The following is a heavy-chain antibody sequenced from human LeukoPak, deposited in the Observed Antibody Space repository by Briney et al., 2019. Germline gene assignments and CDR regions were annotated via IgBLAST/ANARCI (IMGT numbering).Heavy chain of an antibody. V-gene: IGHV3-9*01. CDR1: GFTFDDYA. J-gene: IGHJ4*02. CDR3: AKGLSKSSSASYYTD. CDR2: ISWNSGAI. Sequence: GGSLRLPCAASGFTFDDYAMHWVRQAPGKGLEWVSGISWNSGAIGYADSVKGRFTISRDNAKNSLYLQMNSLRAEDTALYYCAKGLSKSSSASYYTDWGQGTLVTVSS. D-gene: IGHD2-2*02.